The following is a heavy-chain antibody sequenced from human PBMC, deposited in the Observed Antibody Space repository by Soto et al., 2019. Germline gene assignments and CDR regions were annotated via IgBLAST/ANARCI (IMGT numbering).Heavy chain of an antibody. CDR1: GFTFINYA. Sequence: EVQLLESGGGLVQPGGSLRLSCAASGFTFINYAMSWVRQAPGKGLEWVSTIGGSGASTYYADSVKGRFTISRGNSKNTLYLQMNSLRAEDTAVYYCAKDQTDVLRFLEWLLDEDYWGQGTLVTVSS. V-gene: IGHV3-23*01. D-gene: IGHD3-3*01. CDR2: IGGSGAST. CDR3: AKDQTDVLRFLEWLLDEDY. J-gene: IGHJ4*02.